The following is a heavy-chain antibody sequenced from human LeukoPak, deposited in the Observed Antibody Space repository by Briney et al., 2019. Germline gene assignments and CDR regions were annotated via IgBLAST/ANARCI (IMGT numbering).Heavy chain of an antibody. V-gene: IGHV4-34*01. CDR2: INHSGST. Sequence: SETLSLTCTVSGGSISSYYWSWIRQPPGKGLEWIGEINHSGSTNYNPSLKSRVTISVDTSKNQFSLKLSSVTAADTAVYYCARGGRWLQFTYWGQGTLVTVSS. CDR1: GGSISSYY. J-gene: IGHJ4*02. CDR3: ARGGRWLQFTY. D-gene: IGHD5-24*01.